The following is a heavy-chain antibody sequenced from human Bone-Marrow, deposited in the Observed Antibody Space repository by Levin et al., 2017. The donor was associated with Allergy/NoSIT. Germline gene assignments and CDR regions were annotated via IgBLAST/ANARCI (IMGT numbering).Heavy chain of an antibody. V-gene: IGHV3-49*03. CDR2: ITSNAYAGTP. CDR1: GFTFGDYA. CDR3: ARDRYCITTACSDGPAFDI. Sequence: RAGGSLRLSCTGSGFTFGDYAVSWFRQAPGMGLEWVGLITSNAYAGTPEYGAPVKGRFIISRDDSKSISYLQMNSLKVDDTALYYCARDRYCITTACSDGPAFDIWGQGTMVTVAA. J-gene: IGHJ3*02. D-gene: IGHD2-2*01.